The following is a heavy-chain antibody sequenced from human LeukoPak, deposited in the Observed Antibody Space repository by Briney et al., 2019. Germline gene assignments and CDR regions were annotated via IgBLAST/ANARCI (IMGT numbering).Heavy chain of an antibody. Sequence: GGSLRLSCAASGFTFSHYAMSWVRQAPGKGLERVSAISGNGDITYYTDSVKGRFTISRDNSKNTLYLQMNSLRAEDTAVYYCARGYSSGWYYPFGYWGQGTLVTVSS. D-gene: IGHD6-19*01. V-gene: IGHV3-23*01. CDR3: ARGYSSGWYYPFGY. CDR2: ISGNGDIT. J-gene: IGHJ4*02. CDR1: GFTFSHYA.